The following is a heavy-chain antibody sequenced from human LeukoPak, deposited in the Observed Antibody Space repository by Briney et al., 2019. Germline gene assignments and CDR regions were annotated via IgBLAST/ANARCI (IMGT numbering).Heavy chain of an antibody. CDR2: IYTSGST. Sequence: PSESLSLTCTVSGDSISIYYWSWIRQPAGKGLEWIGRIYTSGSTNYNPSLKTRVSMSVDTSKNQFSLKLNSVTAADTAVYYCARGSYYYDSRGNRDAFDIWGQGTMVTVSS. V-gene: IGHV4-4*07. CDR1: GDSISIYY. J-gene: IGHJ3*02. CDR3: ARGSYYYDSRGNRDAFDI. D-gene: IGHD3-22*01.